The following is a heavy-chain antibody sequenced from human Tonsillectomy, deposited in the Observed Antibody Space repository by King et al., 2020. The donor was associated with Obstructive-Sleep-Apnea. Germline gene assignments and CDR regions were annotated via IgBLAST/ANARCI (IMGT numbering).Heavy chain of an antibody. CDR2: ISYDGSNK. J-gene: IGHJ4*02. CDR1: GFTFSSYA. CDR3: ARDNDYFDY. V-gene: IGHV3-30*04. Sequence: VKLVESGGGVVQPGRSLRLSCAASGFTFSSYAMHWVRQAPGKGLEWVAVISYDGSNKYYADSVKGRFTISRDNSKNTLYLQMNSLRAEDTAVYYCARDNDYFDYWGQGTLVTVSS. D-gene: IGHD2-8*01.